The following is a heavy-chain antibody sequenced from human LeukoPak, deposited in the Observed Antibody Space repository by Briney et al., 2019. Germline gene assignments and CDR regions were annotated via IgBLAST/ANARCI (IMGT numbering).Heavy chain of an antibody. Sequence: GGSLRLSCVGSGFTFSSYEMNWVRQAPGKGLEWVSYISSSGDFLYYADSVKGRFTISRDNAKNSLYLQMISLRAEDTAVYSCARARNSGWNIDYWGRGTLVTVSS. J-gene: IGHJ4*02. CDR1: GFTFSSYE. V-gene: IGHV3-48*03. CDR2: ISSSGDFL. CDR3: ARARNSGWNIDY. D-gene: IGHD6-19*01.